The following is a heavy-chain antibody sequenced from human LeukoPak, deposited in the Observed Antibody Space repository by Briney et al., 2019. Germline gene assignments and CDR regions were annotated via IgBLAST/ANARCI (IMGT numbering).Heavy chain of an antibody. J-gene: IGHJ4*02. Sequence: PGGSLRLSCAASGFTFSNYAMHGVRQAPGKGLEWLSVMPGGGRSAYYAGSVKGRFIISRDSSKNTLYLQMSSLRAEDTAVYYCARDDNWNDGRGLDDWGQGTLVTVSS. D-gene: IGHD1-1*01. V-gene: IGHV3-23*01. CDR2: MPGGGRSA. CDR3: ARDDNWNDGRGLDD. CDR1: GFTFSNYA.